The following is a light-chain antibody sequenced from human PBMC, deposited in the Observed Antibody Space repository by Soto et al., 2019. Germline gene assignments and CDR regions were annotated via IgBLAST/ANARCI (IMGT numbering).Light chain of an antibody. CDR2: GAS. CDR1: QSVSSSY. J-gene: IGKJ2*01. CDR3: QPYGSSPRT. Sequence: EIVLTQSPGTLSLSPGERATLSCRASQSVSSSYLAWYQQKPGQAPRLLIYGASSRATGIPERFRGSGSGTDFTLTISRLEPEDFAVYYCQPYGSSPRTFGQGTKLEI. V-gene: IGKV3-20*01.